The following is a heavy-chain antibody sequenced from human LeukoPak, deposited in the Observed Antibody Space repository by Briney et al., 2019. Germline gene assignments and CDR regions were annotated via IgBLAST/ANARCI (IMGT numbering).Heavy chain of an antibody. V-gene: IGHV5-51*01. J-gene: IGHJ6*02. CDR1: GYSFTSYW. CDR2: IYPGDSDT. Sequence: PGESLKISCKGSGYSFTSYWIGWVCQMPGKGLEWMGIIYPGDSDTRYSPSFQGQVTISADKSISTAYLQWSSLKASDTAMYYCARHLRLYGSGTYPPYYYYGMDVWGQGTTVTVSS. D-gene: IGHD3-10*01. CDR3: ARHLRLYGSGTYPPYYYYGMDV.